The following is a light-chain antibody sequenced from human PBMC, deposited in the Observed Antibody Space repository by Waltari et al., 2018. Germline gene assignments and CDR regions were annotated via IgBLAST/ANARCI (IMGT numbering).Light chain of an antibody. CDR2: DAS. Sequence: EIVLTPSPATLSLSPGERATLSCRASQTVSNYLAWYQQKPGQAPRLLIYDASNRATGVPARFSGSGSGTDFTLTISSLEPEDFAVYYCQQRSYLVTFGGGTKVEIK. V-gene: IGKV3-11*01. CDR1: QTVSNY. CDR3: QQRSYLVT. J-gene: IGKJ4*01.